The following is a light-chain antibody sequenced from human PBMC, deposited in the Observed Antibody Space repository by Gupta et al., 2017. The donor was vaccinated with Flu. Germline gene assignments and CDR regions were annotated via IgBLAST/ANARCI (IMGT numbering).Light chain of an antibody. CDR3: QQYSHWPPLT. CDR2: DAS. J-gene: IGKJ4*01. CDR1: QSIGAD. Sequence: EVVLTQSPASLSVSPGQRATLSCRTSQSIGADLAWYQQKPGQAPRLLIYDASTRASGSPDRFRGSGSGTDFTLTISSLQSEDSGIYFCQQYSHWPPLTFGGGTKVEI. V-gene: IGKV3-15*01.